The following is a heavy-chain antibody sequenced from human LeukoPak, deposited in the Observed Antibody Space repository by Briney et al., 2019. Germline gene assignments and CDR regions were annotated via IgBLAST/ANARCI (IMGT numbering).Heavy chain of an antibody. D-gene: IGHD3/OR15-3a*01. CDR1: GFTFSSYW. J-gene: IGHJ5*02. CDR3: ARGGGKSWSTLGRPNWFDP. V-gene: IGHV3-74*01. CDR2: INPGGSSI. Sequence: GGSLRLSCAASGFTFSSYWMHWVRQVPGKGLVWVARINPGGSSITYADSVKGRFTISRDNAKNTLYLQMDSLRAEDTGVYYCARGGGKSWSTLGRPNWFDPWGQGTLVTVSS.